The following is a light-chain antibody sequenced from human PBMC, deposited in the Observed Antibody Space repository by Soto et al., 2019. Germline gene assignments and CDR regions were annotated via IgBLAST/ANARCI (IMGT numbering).Light chain of an antibody. V-gene: IGKV3-15*01. J-gene: IGKJ1*01. CDR3: QQYNNWPPT. CDR1: QSVSSN. CDR2: GAS. Sequence: EIVMTQSPATLSVSPGERATLSCRAGQSVSSNLAWYQQKPGQAPRLLIYGASTRATGIPARFSGSGSGTEFTLNISSLQSEDFAVYYCQQYNNWPPTFGQGTKVDIK.